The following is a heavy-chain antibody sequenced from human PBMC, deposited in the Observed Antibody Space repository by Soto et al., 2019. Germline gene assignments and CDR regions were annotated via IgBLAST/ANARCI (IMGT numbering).Heavy chain of an antibody. V-gene: IGHV4-34*01. Sequence: QVQLQQWGAGLLKPSETLSLTCAVYGGSFSGYYWSWIRQPPGKGLEWIGEINHSGSTNYNPSLKSRVTISVDTSKNQFSLKLSSMTAADTAVYYCARAGPYSSGWYSEWGQGTLVTVSS. CDR3: ARAGPYSSGWYSE. D-gene: IGHD6-19*01. J-gene: IGHJ4*02. CDR1: GGSFSGYY. CDR2: INHSGST.